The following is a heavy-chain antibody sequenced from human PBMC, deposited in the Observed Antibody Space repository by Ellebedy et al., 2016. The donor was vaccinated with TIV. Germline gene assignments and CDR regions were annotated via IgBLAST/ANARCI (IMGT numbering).Heavy chain of an antibody. Sequence: MPSETLSLTCAVYGGSFSGYFWSWIRQAPGKGLEWLGEINPSGTTTDNPSLKSRLTISVDTSKNQFSLKLRSVTAADTAVYYCAREAVAGEWFDPWGQGTLVTVSS. CDR2: INPSGTT. V-gene: IGHV4-34*01. D-gene: IGHD6-19*01. J-gene: IGHJ5*02. CDR1: GGSFSGYF. CDR3: AREAVAGEWFDP.